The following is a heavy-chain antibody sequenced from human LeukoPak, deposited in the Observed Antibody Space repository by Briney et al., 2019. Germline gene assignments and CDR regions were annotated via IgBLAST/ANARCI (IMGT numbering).Heavy chain of an antibody. CDR2: IIPIFGTA. CDR3: ARVNRDCSSTSCYNYFDY. CDR1: GGTFSSYA. D-gene: IGHD2-2*02. J-gene: IGHJ4*02. V-gene: IGHV1-69*13. Sequence: SVKVSCRASGGTFSSYAISWVRQAPGQGLEWMGGIIPIFGTANYAQKFQGRVTITADESTSTAYMELSSLRSEDTAVYYCARVNRDCSSTSCYNYFDYWGQGTLVTVSS.